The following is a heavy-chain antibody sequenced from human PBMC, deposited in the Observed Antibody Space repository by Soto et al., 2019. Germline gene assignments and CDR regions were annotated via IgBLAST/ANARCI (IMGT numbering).Heavy chain of an antibody. V-gene: IGHV4-4*02. CDR3: ARVGSHHYYGSGSVDY. J-gene: IGHJ4*02. CDR2: IYHSGST. CDR1: GGSISSSNW. Sequence: PSETLSLTCAVSGGSISSSNWWSWVRQPPGKGLEWIGEIYHSGSTNYNPSLKSRVTISVDKSKNQFSLKLSSVTAADTAVYYCARVGSHHYYGSGSVDYWGQGTLVTVPS. D-gene: IGHD3-10*01.